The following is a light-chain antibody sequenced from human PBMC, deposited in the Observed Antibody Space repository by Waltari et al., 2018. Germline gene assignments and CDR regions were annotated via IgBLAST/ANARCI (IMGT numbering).Light chain of an antibody. J-gene: IGKJ5*01. Sequence: IVMTQSPATLSVSPGERVALSCRASQSVSTNFAWYQQRPGQAPRLLIYDTSTRATGIQARFSGSGSGTEFTLTISSLQSEDSGIYYCQQYENLFTFGQGTRLEIK. CDR1: QSVSTN. CDR2: DTS. CDR3: QQYENLFT. V-gene: IGKV3D-15*01.